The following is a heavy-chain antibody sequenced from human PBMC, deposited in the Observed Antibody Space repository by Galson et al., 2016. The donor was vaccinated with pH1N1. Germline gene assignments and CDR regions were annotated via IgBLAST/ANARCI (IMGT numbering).Heavy chain of an antibody. CDR1: GFTFGDYA. D-gene: IGHD1/OR15-1a*01. J-gene: IGHJ3*01. V-gene: IGHV3-30*03. Sequence: SLRLSCAASGFTFGDYAMRWVRQAPGKGLEWVAFISYDGTYKYYGDSVKGRFTISRDNSKNTVHLQMNSLRADDTAVYYCARAPPTFNNRGWAFDVWGQGTMVSVSS. CDR2: ISYDGTYK. CDR3: ARAPPTFNNRGWAFDV.